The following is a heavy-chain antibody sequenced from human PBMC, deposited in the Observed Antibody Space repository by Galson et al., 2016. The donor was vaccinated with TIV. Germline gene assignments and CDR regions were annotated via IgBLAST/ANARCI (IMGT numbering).Heavy chain of an antibody. V-gene: IGHV3-11*01. CDR1: GFTLSDYY. D-gene: IGHD1-26*01. Sequence: SLRLSCAASGFTLSDYYMTWIRQAPGKGLEWLSHISYSGSAKYDADSMKGRLTMSRDIAKNSMHLGMSSLRAEDTAVYYCARYSGKSYALDVWGQGTAVTVSS. CDR2: ISYSGSAK. CDR3: ARYSGKSYALDV. J-gene: IGHJ6*02.